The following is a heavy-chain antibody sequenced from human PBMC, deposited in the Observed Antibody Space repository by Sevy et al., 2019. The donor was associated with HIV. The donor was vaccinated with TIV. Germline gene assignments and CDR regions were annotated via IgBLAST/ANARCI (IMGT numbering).Heavy chain of an antibody. J-gene: IGHJ4*02. CDR2: INPGNGNT. D-gene: IGHD2-2*01. Sequence: ASVKVSCKASGYTFTSYAIHWVRQAPGQRLEWMGWINPGNGNTKYSQKFQGRVTITRDTSASTTYMELSSVRSEDTAVYYCARSVIPTAIFDYWGRGTLVTVSS. V-gene: IGHV1-3*01. CDR3: ARSVIPTAIFDY. CDR1: GYTFTSYA.